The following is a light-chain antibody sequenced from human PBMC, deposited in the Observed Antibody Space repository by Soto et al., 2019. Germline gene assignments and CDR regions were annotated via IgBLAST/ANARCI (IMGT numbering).Light chain of an antibody. CDR3: QQYNSYPFT. J-gene: IGKJ3*01. CDR1: QSISSW. CDR2: DAS. V-gene: IGKV1-5*01. Sequence: DIQMTQSPSTLSASVGDRVTITCRASQSISSWLAWYQQKPGKAPKLLIYDASSLESGVPSRFSGSGSGTEFTLTNSSLQPDDFATYYCQQYNSYPFTFGPGTKVDIK.